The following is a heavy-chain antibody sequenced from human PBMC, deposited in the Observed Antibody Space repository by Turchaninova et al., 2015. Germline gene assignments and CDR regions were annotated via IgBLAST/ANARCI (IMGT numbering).Heavy chain of an antibody. CDR1: GGDFNNYA. D-gene: IGHD3-22*01. J-gene: IGHJ4*02. V-gene: IGHV1-69*01. CDR3: ATGANAPNYYDSSGVFDF. CDR2: TIPMFGTT. Sequence: QVQLVQSGAEVMEPGSSVKVSCKASGGDFNNYAISRVRQAPGQGLEWMGGTIPMFGTTNKAQRFQARVTITAVESTSTSYMELRNLRSEDTAIYYCATGANAPNYYDSSGVFDFWGQGALITVS.